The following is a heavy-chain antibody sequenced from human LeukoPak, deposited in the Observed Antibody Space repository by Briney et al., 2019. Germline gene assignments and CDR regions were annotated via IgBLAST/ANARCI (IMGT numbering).Heavy chain of an antibody. D-gene: IGHD6-19*01. CDR1: GGSISSSSYY. CDR2: IYYSGST. J-gene: IGHJ5*02. V-gene: IGHV4-39*07. CDR3: ARDPVAGREVDWFDP. Sequence: SETLSLTCTVSGGSISSSSYYWGWISQPPGKGLEWIGSIYYSGSTYYNPSLKSRVTISVDTSKNQFSLKLSSVTAADTAVYYCARDPVAGREVDWFDPWGQGTLVTVSS.